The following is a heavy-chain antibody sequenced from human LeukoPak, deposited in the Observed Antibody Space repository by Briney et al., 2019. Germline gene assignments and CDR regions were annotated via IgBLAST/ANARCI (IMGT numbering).Heavy chain of an antibody. D-gene: IGHD6-19*01. CDR3: ARHGRVRAVAGHFDY. CDR2: IYYSGST. Sequence: SETLSLTCTVSGGSISSYYWGWIRQPPGKGLEWIGYIYYSGSTNYNPSLKSRVTISVDTSKNQFSLKLSSVTAADTAVYYCARHGRVRAVAGHFDYWGQGTLVTVSS. CDR1: GGSISSYY. V-gene: IGHV4-59*08. J-gene: IGHJ4*02.